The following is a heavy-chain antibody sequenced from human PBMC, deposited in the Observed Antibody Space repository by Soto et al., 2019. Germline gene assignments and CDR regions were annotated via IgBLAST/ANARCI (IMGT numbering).Heavy chain of an antibody. Sequence: PSETLSLTSTVSGGSMSSYYWSWIRQPPGKGLEWIGYIYYSGSTNYNPSPKSRVTISVDTSKNQFSLKLSSVTAADTAVYYCARDSSSWHPFDYWGQGTLVTVSS. D-gene: IGHD6-13*01. CDR3: ARDSSSWHPFDY. CDR2: IYYSGST. CDR1: GGSMSSYY. V-gene: IGHV4-59*01. J-gene: IGHJ4*02.